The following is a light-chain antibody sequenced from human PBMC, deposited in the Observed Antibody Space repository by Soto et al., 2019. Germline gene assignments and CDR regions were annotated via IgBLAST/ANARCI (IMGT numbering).Light chain of an antibody. J-gene: IGLJ1*01. Sequence: QSAPTQPASVSGSPGQSITISCTGTSSDVGGSDFVSWHQQHPGKAPKLMIYDVSKWPSGVSNRFSGSKSGNTASLTISGLQAEDEADYYCSSYTSSRSYVFGTGTKLTVL. CDR2: DVS. CDR3: SSYTSSRSYV. V-gene: IGLV2-14*01. CDR1: SSDVGGSDF.